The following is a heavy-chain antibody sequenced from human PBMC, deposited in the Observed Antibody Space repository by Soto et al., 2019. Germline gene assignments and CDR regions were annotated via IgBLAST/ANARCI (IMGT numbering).Heavy chain of an antibody. V-gene: IGHV4-59*01. CDR1: GGSISSYY. Sequence: SETLSLTCTVSGGSISSYYWNWIRQPPGKGLEWIGYIYYTGSTSYNPSLKSRATMLVDTSINQVSLKLSSVTAADTALYYCARSALTYNSCWLDLWGQGTLVTVSS. D-gene: IGHD6-19*01. J-gene: IGHJ4*02. CDR3: ARSALTYNSCWLDL. CDR2: IYYTGST.